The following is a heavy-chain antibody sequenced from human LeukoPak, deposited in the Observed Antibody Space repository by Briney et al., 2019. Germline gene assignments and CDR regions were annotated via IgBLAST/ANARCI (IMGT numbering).Heavy chain of an antibody. D-gene: IGHD2-2*01. Sequence: SETLSLTCTVSGGSIGSYYWSWIRQPPGKGLEWIGYIYYSGSSNYNPSLKSRVSISVDTSKDQCSLKLSSVTAADTAVYYCARHVAIDAFDIWGQGTMVTVSS. CDR2: IYYSGSS. J-gene: IGHJ3*02. V-gene: IGHV4-59*01. CDR3: ARHVAIDAFDI. CDR1: GGSIGSYY.